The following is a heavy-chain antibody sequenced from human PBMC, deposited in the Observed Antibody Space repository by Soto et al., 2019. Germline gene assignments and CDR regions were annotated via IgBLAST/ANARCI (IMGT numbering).Heavy chain of an antibody. J-gene: IGHJ1*01. CDR3: AKDGGIAGAVESFQH. Sequence: EVQLLESGGGLVQPGGSLRVSCAASGFTFSTYAMSWVRQAPGKGLEWVSAISGSGNSTYYAESVKGRLTISGDNSKNTLHLQMTRLRAEDTAVYYCAKDGGIAGAVESFQHWGQGTLVTVSS. D-gene: IGHD6-13*01. V-gene: IGHV3-23*01. CDR1: GFTFSTYA. CDR2: ISGSGNST.